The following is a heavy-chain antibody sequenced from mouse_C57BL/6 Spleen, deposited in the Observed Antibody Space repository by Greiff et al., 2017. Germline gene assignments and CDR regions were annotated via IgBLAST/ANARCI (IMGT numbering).Heavy chain of an antibody. Sequence: EVQGVESGGDLVKPGGSLKLSCAASGFTFSSYGMSWVRQTPDKRLEWVATISSGGSYTYYPDSVKGRFTISRDNAKNTLYLQMSSLKSEDTAMYYCARRGPTGTGGFDYWGQGTTLTVSS. CDR1: GFTFSSYG. J-gene: IGHJ2*01. CDR2: ISSGGSYT. V-gene: IGHV5-6*01. D-gene: IGHD4-1*02. CDR3: ARRGPTGTGGFDY.